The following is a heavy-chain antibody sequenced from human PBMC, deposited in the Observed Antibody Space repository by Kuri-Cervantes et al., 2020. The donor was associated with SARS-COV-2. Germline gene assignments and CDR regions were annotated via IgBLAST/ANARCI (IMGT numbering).Heavy chain of an antibody. Sequence: GSLRLSCTVTGDSVNSINYYWTWIRQPPGKGLEWIGYIYYNGDTNYNPSLKSRVTISIDTSKNQLSLKLTSVTAADTAVYYCARDQRRYRANDAPYDFWGQGTLVTVS. CDR3: ARDQRRYRANDAPYDF. CDR2: IYYNGDT. J-gene: IGHJ4*02. V-gene: IGHV4-61*01. CDR1: GDSVNSINYY. D-gene: IGHD1-26*01.